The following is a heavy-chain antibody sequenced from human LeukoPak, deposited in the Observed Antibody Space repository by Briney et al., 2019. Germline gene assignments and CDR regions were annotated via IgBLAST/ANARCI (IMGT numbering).Heavy chain of an antibody. J-gene: IGHJ6*03. V-gene: IGHV3-21*01. CDR3: ARVPAPTLLWFGELLSYYYYYMDV. D-gene: IGHD3-10*01. Sequence: GGSLRLSCAASGFTFSSYSMNWVRQAPGKGLEWVSSISSSSSYIYYADSVKGRFTISRDNAKNSLYLQMNSLRAEDTAVYYCARVPAPTLLWFGELLSYYYYYMDVWGKGTTVTISS. CDR1: GFTFSSYS. CDR2: ISSSSSYI.